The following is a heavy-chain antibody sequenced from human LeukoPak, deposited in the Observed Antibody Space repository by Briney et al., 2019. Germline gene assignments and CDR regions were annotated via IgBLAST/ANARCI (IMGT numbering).Heavy chain of an antibody. CDR3: ATGESSGVYYYYGMDV. CDR2: FDPEDGET. CDR1: GYTLTELS. Sequence: ASVRVSCKVSGYTLTELSMHWVRQAPGKGLEWRGGFDPEDGETIYAQKFQGRVTMTEDTSTDTAYMELSRLRSEDTAVYYCATGESSGVYYYYGMDVWGKGTTVAVSS. J-gene: IGHJ6*04. V-gene: IGHV1-24*01. D-gene: IGHD6-19*01.